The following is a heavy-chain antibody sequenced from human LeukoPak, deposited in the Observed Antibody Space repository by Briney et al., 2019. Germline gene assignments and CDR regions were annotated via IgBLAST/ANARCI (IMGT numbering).Heavy chain of an antibody. D-gene: IGHD3-22*01. J-gene: IGHJ4*02. CDR1: GGSISSSSYY. CDR2: IYYSGST. V-gene: IGHV4-61*05. Sequence: PSETLSLTCTVSGGSISSSSYYWSWIRQPPGKGLEWIGYIYYSGSTNYNPSLKSRVTISVDTSKNQFSLKLSSVTAADTAVYYCARHDTMIVGEYYFDYWGQGTLVTVSS. CDR3: ARHDTMIVGEYYFDY.